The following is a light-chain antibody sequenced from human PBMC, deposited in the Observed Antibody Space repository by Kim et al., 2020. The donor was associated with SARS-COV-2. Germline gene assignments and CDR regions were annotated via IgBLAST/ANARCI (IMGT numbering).Light chain of an antibody. J-gene: IGLJ3*02. V-gene: IGLV1-44*01. CDR1: DSNIGSNT. Sequence: GQRVTISCFGSDSNIGSNTVNWYQQLPGTAPKLLIYSNNRRPSGVPDRVSGSKSGTSASLAISGLQSEDEADYYCATWDDSLDVWMFGGGTKLTVL. CDR2: SNN. CDR3: ATWDDSLDVWM.